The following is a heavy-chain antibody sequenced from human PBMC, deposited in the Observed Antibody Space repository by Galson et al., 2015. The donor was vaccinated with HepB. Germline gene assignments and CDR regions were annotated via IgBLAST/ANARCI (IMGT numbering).Heavy chain of an antibody. D-gene: IGHD6-13*01. CDR1: GGSISSGSYY. CDR3: ARDPDRIAAGT. V-gene: IGHV4-61*02. J-gene: IGHJ4*02. CDR2: IYTSGST. Sequence: LSLTCTVSGGSISSGSYYWSWIRQPAGKGLEWIGRIYTSGSTNYNPSLKSRVTMSVDTSKNQFSLKLSSVTAADTAVYYCARDPDRIAAGTWGQGTLVTVSS.